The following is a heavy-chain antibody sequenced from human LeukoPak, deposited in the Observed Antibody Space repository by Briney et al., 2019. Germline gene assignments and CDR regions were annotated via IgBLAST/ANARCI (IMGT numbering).Heavy chain of an antibody. CDR3: ANGDCSSTSCYQSPLGN. V-gene: IGHV3-23*01. CDR1: GFTFSSYA. CDR2: ITGSGGRT. Sequence: PGGSLRLSCAASGFTFSSYAMNWVRQAPGKGLEWVSGITGSGGRTYYADSVKGRFTISRDNSKNTVFLQMNSLGAEDTAIYYCANGDCSSTSCYQSPLGNWGQGTLVTVSS. J-gene: IGHJ4*02. D-gene: IGHD2-2*01.